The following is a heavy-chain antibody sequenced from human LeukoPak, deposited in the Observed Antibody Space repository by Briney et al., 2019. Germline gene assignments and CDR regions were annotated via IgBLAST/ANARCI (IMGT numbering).Heavy chain of an antibody. CDR1: GFTFSSYS. CDR3: ASVLPEWELPGVSDY. CDR2: ISSSSSTI. Sequence: GGSLRLSCAASGFTFSSYSMNWVRQAPGKGLEWVSYISSSSSTIYYADSVKGRFTISRDNAKNSLYLQMNSLRAEDTAVYYCASVLPEWELPGVSDYWGQGTLVTVSS. V-gene: IGHV3-48*04. D-gene: IGHD1-26*01. J-gene: IGHJ4*02.